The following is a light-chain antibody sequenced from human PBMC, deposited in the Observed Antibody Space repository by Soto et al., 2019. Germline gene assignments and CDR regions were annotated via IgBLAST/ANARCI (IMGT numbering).Light chain of an antibody. CDR1: QGVSSY. V-gene: IGKV1-9*01. J-gene: IGKJ5*01. CDR2: AAS. Sequence: IQLTQSPSSLSASVGDRVTLTCRASQGVSSYLAWYQQKPGKAPKLLIYAASALPSGVPSRFSGGGSGTHFTLTISILQPEDFGSYYCQQLNSSPLAFGQGTRLEIK. CDR3: QQLNSSPLA.